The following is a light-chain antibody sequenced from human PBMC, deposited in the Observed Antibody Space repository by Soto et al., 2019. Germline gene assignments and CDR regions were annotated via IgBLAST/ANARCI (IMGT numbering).Light chain of an antibody. CDR3: QQYYAAVST. CDR2: WAS. Sequence: DIVMTQSPDSLAVSLGERATINCKSSQSVLYSSTNKNYLAWYQHRPGQPPKLLLYWASVRESGVPERFSGTGSGTDFTLTISSLQSEDVAVYYCQQYYAAVSTFGQGTKLEI. V-gene: IGKV4-1*01. J-gene: IGKJ2*01. CDR1: QSVLYSSTNKNY.